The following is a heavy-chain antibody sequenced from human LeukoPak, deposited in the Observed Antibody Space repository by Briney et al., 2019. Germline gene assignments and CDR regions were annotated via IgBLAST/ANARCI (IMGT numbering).Heavy chain of an antibody. J-gene: IGHJ4*02. Sequence: GRSLRLSCVASGFTFSSYAMHWVRQAPGKGLEWLAVISYDGSNKNFADPVKGRFTISRDNSKNTLYLQMNSLRAEDTAMYHCARGSVTTVTTGVDYWGQGTLVTVSS. D-gene: IGHD4-17*01. V-gene: IGHV3-30-3*01. CDR1: GFTFSSYA. CDR2: ISYDGSNK. CDR3: ARGSVTTVTTGVDY.